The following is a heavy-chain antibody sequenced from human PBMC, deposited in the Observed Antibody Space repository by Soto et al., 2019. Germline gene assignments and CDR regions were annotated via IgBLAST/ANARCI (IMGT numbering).Heavy chain of an antibody. Sequence: EVQLVESGGGLVQPGGSLRLSCAASGFTFSDHYMDWVRQAPGKGLEWVGRTKNKANSYTTEYAASVRGRFTISRDDSXNLLYLQMNSLKTEDTAVYYCARDDRTFSGSPGDYWGQGTLVTVSS. V-gene: IGHV3-72*01. D-gene: IGHD3-10*01. CDR1: GFTFSDHY. CDR3: ARDDRTFSGSPGDY. CDR2: TKNKANSYTT. J-gene: IGHJ4*02.